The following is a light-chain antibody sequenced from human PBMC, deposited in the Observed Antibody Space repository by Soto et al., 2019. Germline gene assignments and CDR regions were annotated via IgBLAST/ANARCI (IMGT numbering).Light chain of an antibody. Sequence: DIQMTQSPSSLSASVGDRVTITCQASQDISNYLNWYQQKPGKAPKLLICDASNLETGVPSRFSGSGSGTDFTFTISSLQPEDIATYYCQKYDNLPHTFGGGTKV. CDR2: DAS. J-gene: IGKJ4*01. V-gene: IGKV1-33*01. CDR3: QKYDNLPHT. CDR1: QDISNY.